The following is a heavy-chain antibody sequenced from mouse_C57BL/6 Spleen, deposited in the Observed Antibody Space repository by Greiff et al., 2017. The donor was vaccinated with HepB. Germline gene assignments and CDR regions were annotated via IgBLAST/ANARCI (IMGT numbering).Heavy chain of an antibody. CDR1: EYEFPSHD. J-gene: IGHJ1*03. CDR3: ARRGDGYNWYFDV. CDR2: INSDGGST. V-gene: IGHV5-2*01. Sequence: EVKLVESGGGLVQPGESLKLSCESNEYEFPSHDMSWVRKTPEKRLELVAAINSDGGSTYYPDTMERRFIISRDTTKKTLYLQMSSLRSEDTALYYCARRGDGYNWYFDVWGTGTTVTVSS. D-gene: IGHD2-3*01.